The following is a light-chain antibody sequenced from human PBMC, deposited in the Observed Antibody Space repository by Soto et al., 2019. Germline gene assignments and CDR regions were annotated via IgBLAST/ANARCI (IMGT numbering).Light chain of an antibody. V-gene: IGLV2-23*01. CDR1: SSDVGTYNL. J-gene: IGLJ3*02. CDR2: ATS. CDR3: TSFARGSTLV. Sequence: QSVLTQPAAVSGSAGQSITISCTGTSSDVGTYNLVSWYQQYPGKAPKLMIYATSKRPSGVSNRFSGSKSGDTASLTISGLQAEDEADYYCTSFARGSTLVFGGGTKGTVL.